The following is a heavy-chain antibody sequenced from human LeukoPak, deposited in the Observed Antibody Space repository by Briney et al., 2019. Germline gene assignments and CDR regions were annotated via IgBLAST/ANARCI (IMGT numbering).Heavy chain of an antibody. CDR1: GFTFSSYA. CDR3: AKHTRYYYDSSGSYFDY. CDR2: ISGSGGST. J-gene: IGHJ4*02. V-gene: IGHV3-23*01. D-gene: IGHD3-22*01. Sequence: KAGGSLRLSCAASGFTFSSYAMSWVRQAPGKGLEWVSAISGSGGSTYYTDSVKGRFTISRDNSKNTLYLQMNSLRAEDTAVYYCAKHTRYYYDSSGSYFDYWGQGTLVTVSS.